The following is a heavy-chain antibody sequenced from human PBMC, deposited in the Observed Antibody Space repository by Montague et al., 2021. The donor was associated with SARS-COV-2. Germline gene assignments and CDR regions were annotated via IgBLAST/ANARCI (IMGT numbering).Heavy chain of an antibody. V-gene: IGHV4-39*01. Sequence: SETLSLTCTVSGGSISSSSYYWGWIRQPPGKGLEWIGSIYYSGSTYYXPSLKGRVTISVDTSKNQFSLKLSSVTAADTAVYYCARLASGWWELTLDYWGQGTLVTVSS. CDR2: IYYSGST. CDR3: ARLASGWWELTLDY. CDR1: GGSISSSSYY. D-gene: IGHD2-15*01. J-gene: IGHJ4*02.